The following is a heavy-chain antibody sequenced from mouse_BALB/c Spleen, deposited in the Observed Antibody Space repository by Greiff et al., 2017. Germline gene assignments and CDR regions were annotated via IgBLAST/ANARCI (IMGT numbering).Heavy chain of an antibody. V-gene: IGHV1-80*01. Sequence: QVQLQHSGAELVRPGSSVKISCKASGYAFSSYWMNWVKQRPGQGLEWIGQIYPGDGDTNYNGKFKGKATLTADKSSSTAYMQLSSLTSEDSAVYVCARGWDGYAMDYWGQGTSVTVSS. CDR3: ARGWDGYAMDY. CDR1: GYAFSSYW. CDR2: IYPGDGDT. J-gene: IGHJ4*01. D-gene: IGHD4-1*01.